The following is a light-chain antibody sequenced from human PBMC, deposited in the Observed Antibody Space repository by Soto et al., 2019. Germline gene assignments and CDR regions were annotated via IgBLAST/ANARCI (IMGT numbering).Light chain of an antibody. J-gene: IGKJ3*01. V-gene: IGKV3-11*01. CDR1: QSVSSS. Sequence: EIVLTQSPDTLSLSPGERATLSCRASQSVSSSLAWYQQKPGQAPRLLIYDASNRATGIPARFSGSGSGTDFTPTISSLEPEDFSVYYCQQRSNWPPEVTFGPGTKVDIK. CDR3: QQRSNWPPEVT. CDR2: DAS.